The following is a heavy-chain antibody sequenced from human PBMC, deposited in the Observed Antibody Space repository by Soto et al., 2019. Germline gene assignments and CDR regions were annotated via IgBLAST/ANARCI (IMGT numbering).Heavy chain of an antibody. CDR3: AKFADQSILDISSVNDY. CDR2: MSGSASKI. J-gene: IGHJ4*02. D-gene: IGHD6-6*01. Sequence: LRLSCAASGFTFSSYAMTWVRQAPGRGLEWVSAMSGSASKISYADSVKGRFTISRDNSRNTLYLQMNSLKVDDTAVYYCAKFADQSILDISSVNDYWGQGTLVTVSS. V-gene: IGHV3-23*01. CDR1: GFTFSSYA.